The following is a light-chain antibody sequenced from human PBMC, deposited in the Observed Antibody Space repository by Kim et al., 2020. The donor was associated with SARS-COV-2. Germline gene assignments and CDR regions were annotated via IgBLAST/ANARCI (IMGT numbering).Light chain of an antibody. Sequence: GQSITISCTGTSSDVGGYNYDSWYQQHPGKAPKLMIYDVSNRPSGVSNRFSGSKSGNTASLTISGLQAEDEDDYYCSSYTSSSTQVFGGGTQLTVL. J-gene: IGLJ3*02. CDR2: DVS. V-gene: IGLV2-14*03. CDR3: SSYTSSSTQV. CDR1: SSDVGGYNY.